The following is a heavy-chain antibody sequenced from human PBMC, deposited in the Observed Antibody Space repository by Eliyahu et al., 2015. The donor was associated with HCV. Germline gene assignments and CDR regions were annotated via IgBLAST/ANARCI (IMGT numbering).Heavy chain of an antibody. D-gene: IGHD3-10*01. Sequence: EVQLVESGGGLVKPGGSLRLSCAASGFXFXKGWMSWVRKAPGKGLEXIGXIKSKTDGGTTDYAAPVKGRFTISRDDSKSTLYLQMNSLKTEDTAVYYCTTGAPGGFDYYLDVWGQGTTVTVSS. CDR3: TTGAPGGFDYYLDV. J-gene: IGHJ6*03. CDR2: IKSKTDGGTT. CDR1: GFXFXKGW. V-gene: IGHV3-15*01.